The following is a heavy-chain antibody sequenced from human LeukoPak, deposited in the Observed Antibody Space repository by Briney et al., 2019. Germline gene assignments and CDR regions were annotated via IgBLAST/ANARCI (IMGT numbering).Heavy chain of an antibody. D-gene: IGHD6-13*01. CDR2: ISAYNGNT. J-gene: IGHJ5*02. Sequence: ASVKVSCKASGYTFTSYGISWVRQAPGQGLEWMGWISAYNGNTNYAQKLQGRVTMTTDTSTSTAYTELRSLRSDDTAVYYCAREWPYSSSWYVGGNWFDPWGQGTLVTVSS. CDR3: AREWPYSSSWYVGGNWFDP. CDR1: GYTFTSYG. V-gene: IGHV1-18*01.